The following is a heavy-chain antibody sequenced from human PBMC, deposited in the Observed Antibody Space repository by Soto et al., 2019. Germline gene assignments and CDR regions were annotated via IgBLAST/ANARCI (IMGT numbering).Heavy chain of an antibody. CDR1: GGSISSGGYY. Sequence: LSLTCTVSGGSISSGGYYWSWIRQHPGKGLEWIGYIYYSGSTYYNPSLKSRVTISVDTSKNQFSLKLSSVTAADTAVYYCARGVDYDILTGYYPLVYWGQGTSVTVSS. V-gene: IGHV4-31*03. CDR3: ARGVDYDILTGYYPLVY. D-gene: IGHD3-9*01. J-gene: IGHJ4*02. CDR2: IYYSGST.